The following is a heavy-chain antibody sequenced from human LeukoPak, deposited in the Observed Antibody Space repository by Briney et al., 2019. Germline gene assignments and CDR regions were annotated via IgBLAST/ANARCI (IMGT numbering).Heavy chain of an antibody. CDR1: GYTFTSYG. CDR2: ISAYNGDT. Sequence: GAPVKVSCKASGYTFTSYGIAWVRQAPGQGLEWMGWISAYNGDTNFAQRLQGRVTMTTDTSTNTAYMELRSLRFDDTAVYYCARVPKYSGVQDYWGQGTLVTVSS. D-gene: IGHD5-12*01. CDR3: ARVPKYSGVQDY. J-gene: IGHJ4*02. V-gene: IGHV1-18*01.